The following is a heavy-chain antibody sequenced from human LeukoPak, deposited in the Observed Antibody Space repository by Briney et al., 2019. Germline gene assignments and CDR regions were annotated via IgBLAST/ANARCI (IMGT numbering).Heavy chain of an antibody. CDR2: IIPIFGTA. CDR1: GYTFTGYY. J-gene: IGHJ4*02. Sequence: SVKDSCKASGYTFTGYYMHWVRQAPGQGLEWMGGIIPIFGTANYAQKFQGRVTITADKSTSTAYMELSSLRSEDTAVYYCARDEPHMVRGTPKEYYFDYWGQGTLVTVSS. CDR3: ARDEPHMVRGTPKEYYFDY. V-gene: IGHV1-69*06. D-gene: IGHD3-10*01.